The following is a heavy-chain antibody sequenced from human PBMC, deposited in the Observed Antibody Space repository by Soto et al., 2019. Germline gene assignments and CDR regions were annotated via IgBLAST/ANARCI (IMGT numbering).Heavy chain of an antibody. CDR3: ARDPSIALAV. CDR1: GFTFSSFW. Sequence: GGSLRLSCAASGFTFSSFWMHWVRQAPGKGLVWVSRNNSDGSITSYADSVKGRFTISRDNTKNTLYLQMNSLRAEDTAVYYCARDPSIALAVWGQGTLVTVSS. CDR2: NNSDGSIT. D-gene: IGHD6-13*01. V-gene: IGHV3-74*01. J-gene: IGHJ4*02.